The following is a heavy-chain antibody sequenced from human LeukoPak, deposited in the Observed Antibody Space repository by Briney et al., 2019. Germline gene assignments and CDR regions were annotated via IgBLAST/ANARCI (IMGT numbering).Heavy chain of an antibody. J-gene: IGHJ4*02. CDR3: ATLPDYISPWFDY. V-gene: IGHV4-59*01. CDR1: GGSISSDY. D-gene: IGHD4-11*01. CDR2: IYYSGST. Sequence: WETLSLTCTVSGGSISSDYWTWIRQPPGKGLEWIGYIYYSGSTNYNPSLKSRVTISVDTSKNQFSLKLSSVTAADTAVYYCATLPDYISPWFDYWGQGTLVTVSS.